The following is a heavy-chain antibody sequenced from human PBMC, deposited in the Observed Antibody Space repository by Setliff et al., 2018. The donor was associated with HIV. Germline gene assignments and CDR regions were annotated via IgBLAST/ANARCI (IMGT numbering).Heavy chain of an antibody. CDR2: ISASGNT. Sequence: SETLSLTCTVSGPPIGIGSYCWTWIRQPAGRGLEWIAHISASGNTKYNPTLQSRVTLSMDPSNNQFSLNLTSMTAADTAVYYCARRKSGSSYRFFNYSGLGSLVTVSS. J-gene: IGHJ4*01. CDR1: GPPIGIGSYC. V-gene: IGHV4-61*09. CDR3: ARRKSGSSYRFFNY. D-gene: IGHD3-16*02.